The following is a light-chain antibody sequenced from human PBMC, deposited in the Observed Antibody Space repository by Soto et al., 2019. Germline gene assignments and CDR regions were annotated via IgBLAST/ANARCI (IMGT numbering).Light chain of an antibody. CDR3: QHYNNWPPGRT. V-gene: IGKV3-15*01. CDR1: QSVSSN. Sequence: EIAMTQSPATLSVSAGERATLSCRASQSVSSNLAWYQRKPGQAPRLLIYGASTRATGIPARFSGSGSGTEFTLTISSLQSEDSALYYCQHYNNWPPGRTFGQGTKVDIK. CDR2: GAS. J-gene: IGKJ1*01.